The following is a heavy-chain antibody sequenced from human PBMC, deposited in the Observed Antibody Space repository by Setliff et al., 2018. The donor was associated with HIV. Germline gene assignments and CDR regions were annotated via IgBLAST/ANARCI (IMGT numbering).Heavy chain of an antibody. CDR2: ITESGGT. CDR3: ASAFTTNYFYFNY. CDR1: GFTFTTDA. D-gene: IGHD3-3*02. V-gene: IGHV3-23*01. J-gene: IGHJ4*02. Sequence: RLSCAASGFTFTTDAMNWVRQAPGKGLEWVSSITESGGTYYADSVKGRFTISRDTSKNTVYLQMNSLTSEDTAIYYCASAFTTNYFYFNYWGQGTLVTVSS.